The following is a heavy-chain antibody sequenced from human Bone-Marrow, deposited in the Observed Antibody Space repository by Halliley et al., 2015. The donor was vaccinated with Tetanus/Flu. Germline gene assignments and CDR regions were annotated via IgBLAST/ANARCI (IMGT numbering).Heavy chain of an antibody. V-gene: IGHV4-4*02. CDR3: ARFNYSLYALDV. J-gene: IGHJ6*02. CDR2: IHHSGRT. Sequence: KGLEWFGEIHHSGRTNYSPSLKSRVSMSVDKSKNQFSLKLTSVTAADTAMYYCARFNYSLYALDVWGQGTTVTVSS.